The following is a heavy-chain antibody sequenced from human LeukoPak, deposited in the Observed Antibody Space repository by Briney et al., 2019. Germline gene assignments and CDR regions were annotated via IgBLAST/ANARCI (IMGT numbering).Heavy chain of an antibody. J-gene: IGHJ4*02. CDR3: AKDKSGLPINYFDY. CDR2: ISWNSGSI. V-gene: IGHV3-9*01. Sequence: PGRSLRLSCAASGFTFDDYAMHWVRQAPGKGLEWVSGISWNSGSIGYADSVKGRFTISRDNAKNSLYLQMNSLRAEDTALYYCAKDKSGLPINYFDYWGQGTLVTVSS. CDR1: GFTFDDYA. D-gene: IGHD3-10*01.